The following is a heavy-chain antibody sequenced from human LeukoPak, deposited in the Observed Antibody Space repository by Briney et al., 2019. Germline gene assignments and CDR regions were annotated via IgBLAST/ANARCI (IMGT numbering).Heavy chain of an antibody. J-gene: IGHJ5*02. CDR3: TTPNEGNWFDP. CDR2: IRDKGYGHAT. CDR1: GFTFSDSA. D-gene: IGHD2-8*01. V-gene: IGHV3-73*01. Sequence: TGGSLRLSCAASGFTFSDSAIHWVRQASGKGLEWVGRIRDKGYGHATAYAASVKGRFTLSRDDSRNTAYLQMNSLKTEDTALYCCTTPNEGNWFDPWGQGTLVTVSS.